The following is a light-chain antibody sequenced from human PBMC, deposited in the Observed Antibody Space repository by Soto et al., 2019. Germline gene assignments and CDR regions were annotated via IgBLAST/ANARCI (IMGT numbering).Light chain of an antibody. Sequence: EIVLTQSPATLSLSPGERATLSRRASQSVSSYLAWYQQKPGQAPRRLIYDASNRATGIPARFSGSGSGTDFTLTISSLEPEDFAVYYCQQRSNWPWTFGKGTKVEIK. V-gene: IGKV3-11*01. CDR2: DAS. J-gene: IGKJ1*01. CDR3: QQRSNWPWT. CDR1: QSVSSY.